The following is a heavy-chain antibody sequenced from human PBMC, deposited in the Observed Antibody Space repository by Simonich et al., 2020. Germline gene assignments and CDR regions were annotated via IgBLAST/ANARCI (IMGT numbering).Heavy chain of an antibody. CDR2: ISSSSSYI. V-gene: IGHV3-21*01. D-gene: IGHD2-2*01. CDR3: AGGVYCSSTSCSTYYYYGMDV. CDR1: GFTFSSYS. J-gene: IGHJ6*02. Sequence: EVQLVESGGGLVKPGGSLRLSCAASGFTFSSYSMNWVRQAPGKGLELVSSISSSSSYIYYADSVKGRFTISRKHAKNSLYLQMNSLIAEDTAVYYCAGGVYCSSTSCSTYYYYGMDVWGQGTTVTVSS.